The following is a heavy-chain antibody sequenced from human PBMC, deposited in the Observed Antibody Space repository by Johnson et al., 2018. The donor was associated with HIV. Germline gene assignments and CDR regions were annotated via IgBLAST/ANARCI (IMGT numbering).Heavy chain of an antibody. V-gene: IGHV3-20*04. CDR3: ARDGYYDILTGYYRNDAFDI. CDR1: GFTFDDYG. D-gene: IGHD3-9*01. CDR2: IYWNGGRT. Sequence: VQVVESGGGVVRPGGSLRLSCAASGFTFDDYGMSWVRQAPGKGLESVSGIYWNGGRTSYADSVKGRFTISRDNSKNTVYLQMNSLRAEDTAVYYCARDGYYDILTGYYRNDAFDIWGQGTMVTVSS. J-gene: IGHJ3*02.